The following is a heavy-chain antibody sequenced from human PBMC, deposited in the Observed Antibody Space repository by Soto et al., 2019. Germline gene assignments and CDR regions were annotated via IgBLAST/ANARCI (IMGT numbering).Heavy chain of an antibody. J-gene: IGHJ6*02. Sequence: SETLSLTCNVSGGSISSYYWTWIRQPPGKGLEWIGYLYNTGSTNYNPSLKSRVTISLDTSKNQFFLNLSSVTAADTAVYYCAGMSFTVFGEVIDNFYFYGMDVWGQGTTVTVSS. D-gene: IGHD3-3*01. V-gene: IGHV4-59*03. CDR2: LYNTGST. CDR1: GGSISSYY. CDR3: AGMSFTVFGEVIDNFYFYGMDV.